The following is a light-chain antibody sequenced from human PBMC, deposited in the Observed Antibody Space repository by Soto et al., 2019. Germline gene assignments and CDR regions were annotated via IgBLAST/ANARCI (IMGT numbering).Light chain of an antibody. CDR1: RSDIGAYKY. CDR2: EVC. CDR3: ASYTAGSILL. V-gene: IGLV2-14*01. J-gene: IGLJ2*01. Sequence: QSALTQPASVSASPGQSITISCTGTRSDIGAYKYVSWYQQHPGEAPQLIIYEVCYRPSGISGRFSGSKSGNTASLTVSGLQADEDADYYCASYTAGSILLFGGGTKLTVL.